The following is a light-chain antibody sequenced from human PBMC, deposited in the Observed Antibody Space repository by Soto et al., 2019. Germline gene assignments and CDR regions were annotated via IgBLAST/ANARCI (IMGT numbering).Light chain of an antibody. V-gene: IGKV4-1*01. J-gene: IGKJ4*01. Sequence: DIVMTQSPDSLSVSLVERATINCKSSQGVLYSSNNMNYLAWYQQKPGQPPKLLIYWASTRESGVPDRFSGSGSGTDFTLTISSLQAADVAVYYCQQYYNTPLTFGGGTKVDIK. CDR2: WAS. CDR3: QQYYNTPLT. CDR1: QGVLYSSNNMNY.